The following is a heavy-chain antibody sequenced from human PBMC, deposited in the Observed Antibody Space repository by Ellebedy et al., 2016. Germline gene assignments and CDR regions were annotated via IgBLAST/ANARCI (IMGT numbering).Heavy chain of an antibody. Sequence: GESLKISXAASGFTFSSSWMSWVRQAPGKGLEWVANIKQDGSGKYYVDSVKGRFTISRDNAKNLLYLQMNSLRAEDTAVYYCARDENWGQGTLVTVSS. CDR3: ARDEN. V-gene: IGHV3-7*01. CDR1: GFTFSSSW. CDR2: IKQDGSGK. J-gene: IGHJ1*01.